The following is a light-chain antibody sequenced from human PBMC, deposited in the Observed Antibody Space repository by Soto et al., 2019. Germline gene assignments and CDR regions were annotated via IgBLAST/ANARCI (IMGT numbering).Light chain of an antibody. V-gene: IGLV2-14*01. CDR3: QAYDYSLTAFV. CDR1: SSDVGGYNY. Sequence: QSALTQPASVSGSPGQSITISCTGTSSDVGGYNYVSWYQQHPGKAPKLMIYEVSNRPSGVSNRFSGSKSGNTASLTISGLQAEDEADYYCQAYDYSLTAFVFGGGTKLTV. CDR2: EVS. J-gene: IGLJ3*02.